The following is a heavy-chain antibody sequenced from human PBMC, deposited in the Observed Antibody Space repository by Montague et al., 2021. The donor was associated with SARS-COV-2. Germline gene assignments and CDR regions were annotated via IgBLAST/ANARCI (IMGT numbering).Heavy chain of an antibody. J-gene: IGHJ4*02. CDR1: GFTFTTHW. CDR2: INEDGSQK. Sequence: SLRLSCAASGFTFTTHWMNWVRQAPGKGLEWVANINEDGSQKYYIDSVKGRFTISRDNARNSLFLQMTGLRAEDTAVYYCTALRRTDPFDYGGQGNLVTVSS. V-gene: IGHV3-7*01. CDR3: TALRRTDPFDY. D-gene: IGHD2-21*02.